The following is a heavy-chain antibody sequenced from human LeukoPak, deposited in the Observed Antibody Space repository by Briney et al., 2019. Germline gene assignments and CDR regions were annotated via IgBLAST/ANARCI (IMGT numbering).Heavy chain of an antibody. CDR3: ARSPRSGWYRDY. J-gene: IGHJ4*02. CDR2: INAGNGNT. CDR1: GYTFTSYA. V-gene: IGHV1-3*01. D-gene: IGHD6-19*01. Sequence: ASVKVSCKASGYTFTSYAMHWVRQAPGQRLEWMGWINAGNGNTKYSQKFQGRVTITRDTSADTAYMELSSLRSEDTAVYYCARSPRSGWYRDYWGQGTLVTVSS.